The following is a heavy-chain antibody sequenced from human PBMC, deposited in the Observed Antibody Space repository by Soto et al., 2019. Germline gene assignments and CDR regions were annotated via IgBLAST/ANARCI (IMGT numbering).Heavy chain of an antibody. CDR2: INPSGGST. CDR3: ARLSGTIAAAGTLRPKLKNWFDP. CDR1: GYTFTSYY. J-gene: IGHJ5*02. V-gene: IGHV1-46*01. D-gene: IGHD6-13*01. Sequence: ASVKVSCKVSGYTFTSYYMHWVRQAPGQGLEWMGIINPSGGSTSYAQKFQGRVTMTRDTSTSTVYMELSSLRSEDTAVYYCARLSGTIAAAGTLRPKLKNWFDPWGQGTLVTVS.